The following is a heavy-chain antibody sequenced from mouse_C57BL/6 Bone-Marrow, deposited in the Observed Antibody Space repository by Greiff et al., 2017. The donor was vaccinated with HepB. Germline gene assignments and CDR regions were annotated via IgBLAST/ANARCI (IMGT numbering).Heavy chain of an antibody. CDR3: AREGDYYYGSSNAWFAY. D-gene: IGHD1-1*01. Sequence: QVQLQQPGAELVKPGASVKMSCKASGYTFTSYWITWVKQRPGQGLEWIGDIYPGSGSTNYNEKFKSKATLTVDTSSSTAYMQLSSLTSEDSAVYYCAREGDYYYGSSNAWFAYWGQGTLVTVSA. V-gene: IGHV1-55*01. CDR2: IYPGSGST. J-gene: IGHJ3*01. CDR1: GYTFTSYW.